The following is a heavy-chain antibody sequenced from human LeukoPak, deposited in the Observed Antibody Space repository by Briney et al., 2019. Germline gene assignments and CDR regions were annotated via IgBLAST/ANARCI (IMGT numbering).Heavy chain of an antibody. D-gene: IGHD3-22*01. V-gene: IGHV4-34*01. CDR2: MNPSGST. J-gene: IGHJ6*03. CDR1: GGSFSGYY. CDR3: ARGRQDVTMIVVIMTAVSYYLDV. Sequence: SETLSLTCAVYGGSFSGYYWTWIRHTPEKGLEWIGEMNPSGSTNYNPSLKSRATISVDTSKNQFSLTLSSVTAADTAVYYCARGRQDVTMIVVIMTAVSYYLDVWGKGTTVTVS.